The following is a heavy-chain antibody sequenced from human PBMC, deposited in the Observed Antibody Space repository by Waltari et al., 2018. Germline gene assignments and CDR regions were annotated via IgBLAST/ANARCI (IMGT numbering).Heavy chain of an antibody. CDR2: IYYSGST. CDR3: ARSGSGDSSYYYGMDV. V-gene: IGHV4-59*11. J-gene: IGHJ6*02. Sequence: QVQLQESGPGLVKPSETLSLTCTVSGGSISSHYWSWIRQPPGKGLEWLGYIYYSGSTNSNTSLKSRVTRSVDTSKNQFSLKLSSVTAADTAVYYCARSGSGDSSYYYGMDVWGQGTTVTVSS. D-gene: IGHD1-26*01. CDR1: GGSISSHY.